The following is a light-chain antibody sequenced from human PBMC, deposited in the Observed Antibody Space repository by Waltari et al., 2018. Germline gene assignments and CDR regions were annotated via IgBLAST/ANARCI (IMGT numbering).Light chain of an antibody. CDR2: HDR. V-gene: IGLV3-21*02. CDR3: QVWESTNDHVV. CDR1: NINAKS. J-gene: IGLJ3*02. Sequence: SYVLTQPPSVSVAPGQTATITCGGNNINAKSVQWYQQKSGQAPVLVVYHDRDRPSGIPERSAGSNAGNTATLSISRVEDGDEADYYCQVWESTNDHVVFGGGTKLTVL.